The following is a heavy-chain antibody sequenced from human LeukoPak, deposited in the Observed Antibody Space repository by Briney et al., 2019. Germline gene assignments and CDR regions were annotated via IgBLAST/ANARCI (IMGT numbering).Heavy chain of an antibody. CDR2: ISWNSGSI. V-gene: IGHV3-9*01. CDR3: ARGSPIWGPITGSFYYYGMDV. Sequence: PGRSLRLSCAASGFTIDDYAMHWVRQAPGKGLEWVSGISWNSGSIGYADSVKGRFTISRDNAKNSLYLQMNSLGAEDTAVYYCARGSPIWGPITGSFYYYGMDVWGQGTTVTVSS. CDR1: GFTIDDYA. D-gene: IGHD1-20*01. J-gene: IGHJ6*02.